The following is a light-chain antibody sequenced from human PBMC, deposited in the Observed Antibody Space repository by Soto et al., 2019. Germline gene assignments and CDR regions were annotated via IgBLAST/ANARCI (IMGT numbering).Light chain of an antibody. CDR2: DVN. J-gene: IGLJ1*01. Sequence: QSALAQPRSVSGSPGQSVTISCTGTSSDVGRYDYVSWYQQHPGKAPKVIIYDVNERPSGVPNRFSGSKSGNTASLTISGLQADDETDYYCCSYAGSSTPYVFGTGTKVNVL. CDR1: SSDVGRYDY. V-gene: IGLV2-11*01. CDR3: CSYAGSSTPYV.